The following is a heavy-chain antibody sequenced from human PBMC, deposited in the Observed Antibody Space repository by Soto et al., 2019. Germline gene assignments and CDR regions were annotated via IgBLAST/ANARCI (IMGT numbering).Heavy chain of an antibody. V-gene: IGHV3-21*01. D-gene: IGHD6-13*01. CDR1: GFTFSSYS. Sequence: EVQLVESGGGLVKPGGSLRLSCAASGFTFSSYSMNWVRQAPGKGLKWISSISSSSSYIYYADSVKGRFTIPRDKAKNSLYLQMNSLRAEDTAVYYCARDRSSSWYDYWGQGTLVTVSS. CDR2: ISSSSSYI. J-gene: IGHJ4*02. CDR3: ARDRSSSWYDY.